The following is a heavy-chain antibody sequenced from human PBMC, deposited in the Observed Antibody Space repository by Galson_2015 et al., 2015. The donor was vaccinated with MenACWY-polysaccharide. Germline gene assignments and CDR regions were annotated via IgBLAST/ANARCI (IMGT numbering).Heavy chain of an antibody. CDR1: GFTFSDYA. CDR3: AKDQDLKGYCTSSSGKDAEY. Sequence: SLRLSCAASGFTFSDYAMSWVRQAPGKGLEWVSGISGSGGSNYYADSGKGWFTISRDNAKNTLYVQMKNLRAEDTAVYYCAKDQDLKGYCTSSSGKDAEYWGQGTLVTVYS. D-gene: IGHD2-2*01. J-gene: IGHJ4*02. V-gene: IGHV3-23*01. CDR2: ISGSGGSN.